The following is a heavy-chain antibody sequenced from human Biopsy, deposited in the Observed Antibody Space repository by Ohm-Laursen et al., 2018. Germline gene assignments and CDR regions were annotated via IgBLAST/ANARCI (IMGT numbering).Heavy chain of an antibody. J-gene: IGHJ2*01. Sequence: SETLSLTCAVPDGSINSYYWSWIRQPPGKGLQWIGYVYYTGSTDYNPSLQSRVTISVDTSKNHFSLRLRSVTPADTAIYYCARDRGYYSDRTVPGYFDLWGRGTLVTVSS. CDR2: VYYTGST. V-gene: IGHV4-59*01. CDR3: ARDRGYYSDRTVPGYFDL. D-gene: IGHD3-22*01. CDR1: DGSINSYY.